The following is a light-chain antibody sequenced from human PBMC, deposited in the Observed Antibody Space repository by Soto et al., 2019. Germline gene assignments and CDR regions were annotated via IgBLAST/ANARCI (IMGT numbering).Light chain of an antibody. CDR2: EVR. CDR1: FSDIGSYNL. CDR3: SSYTPTSALI. V-gene: IGLV2-14*02. J-gene: IGLJ2*01. Sequence: QSALTQPASVSGSPGQSITISCTGTFSDIGSYNLVSWYQQHPGKAPKLMIYEVRKRPSGVPSRFSGSKSAYTASLTISGVQAEDEADYYCSSYTPTSALIFGGGTKVTVL.